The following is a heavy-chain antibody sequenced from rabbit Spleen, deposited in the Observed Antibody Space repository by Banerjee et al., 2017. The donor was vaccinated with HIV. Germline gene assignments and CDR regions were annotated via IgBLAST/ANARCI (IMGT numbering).Heavy chain of an antibody. D-gene: IGHD2-1*01. CDR1: GFSFSSSYY. V-gene: IGHV1S40*01. J-gene: IGHJ4*01. CDR3: ARGVYDDYDTYYFDL. Sequence: QSLEESGGDLVKPEGSLTLTCTASGFSFSSSYYMCWVRQAPGKGLEWIACINSSTGTTVYASWAKGRFTVSRTSSTTVTLQMTSLTAADTATYFCARGVYDDYDTYYFDLWGPGTLVTVS. CDR2: INSSTGTT.